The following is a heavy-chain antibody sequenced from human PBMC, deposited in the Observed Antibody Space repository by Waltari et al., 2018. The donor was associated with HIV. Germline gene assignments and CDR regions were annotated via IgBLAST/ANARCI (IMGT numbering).Heavy chain of an antibody. CDR2: IYYSGST. D-gene: IGHD3-16*02. Sequence: QVQLQESGPGLVKPSETLSLTCTVSGGSISSYYWSCIRQPPGKGLEWIGYIYYSGSTNYNPSLKSRVTISVDTSKNQFSLKLSSVTAADTAVYYCASARPLGELSSLGYYYYGMDVWGQGTTVTVSS. CDR1: GGSISSYY. V-gene: IGHV4-59*01. J-gene: IGHJ6*02. CDR3: ASARPLGELSSLGYYYYGMDV.